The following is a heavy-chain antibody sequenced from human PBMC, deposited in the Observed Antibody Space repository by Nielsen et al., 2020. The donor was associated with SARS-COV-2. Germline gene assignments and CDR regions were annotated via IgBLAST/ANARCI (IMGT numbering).Heavy chain of an antibody. J-gene: IGHJ4*02. Sequence: GGSLRLSCAASGFTFSSYAMHWVRQAPGKGLEYVSAISSNGGSTYYADSVKGRFTISRDNSKNTLYLQMSSLRAEDTAVYYCVKSSNLWFGEFQRDYWGQGTLVTVSS. CDR1: GFTFSSYA. CDR3: VKSSNLWFGEFQRDY. V-gene: IGHV3-64D*08. D-gene: IGHD3-10*01. CDR2: ISSNGGST.